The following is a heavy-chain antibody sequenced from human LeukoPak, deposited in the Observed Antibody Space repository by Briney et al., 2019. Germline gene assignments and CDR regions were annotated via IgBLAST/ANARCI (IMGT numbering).Heavy chain of an antibody. J-gene: IGHJ4*02. D-gene: IGHD3-9*01. V-gene: IGHV3-23*01. CDR1: GFTFSSYA. CDR3: AKGDSYDILTGTGYFDY. Sequence: PGGSLRLSCAASGFTFSSYAMSWVRQAPGKGLEWVSAISGSGGSTYYADSVKGRFTISRDNAKNSLYLQMNSLRAEDTAVYYCAKGDSYDILTGTGYFDYWGQGTLVTVSS. CDR2: ISGSGGST.